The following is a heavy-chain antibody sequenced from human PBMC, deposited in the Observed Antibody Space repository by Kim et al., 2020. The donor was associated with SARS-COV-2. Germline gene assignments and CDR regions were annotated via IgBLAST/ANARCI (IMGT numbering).Heavy chain of an antibody. CDR3: GKPLPGQFPQAQEF. CDR2: ISYEDGSIK. V-gene: IGHV3-30*18. CDR1: GFILREWD. Sequence: GGSLRLSCAGAGFILREWDNHWARQTPGKPLEWVAGISYEDGSIKYYADAVKGRFSIARDDSQNTLFLQMNDLRVEDSGIYYCGKPLPGQFPQAQEFWG. J-gene: IGHJ3*01. D-gene: IGHD2-8*02.